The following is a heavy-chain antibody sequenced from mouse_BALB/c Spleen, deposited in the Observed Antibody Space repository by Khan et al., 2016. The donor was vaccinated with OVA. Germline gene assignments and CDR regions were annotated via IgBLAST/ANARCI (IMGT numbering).Heavy chain of an antibody. V-gene: IGHV3-8*02. Sequence: EVQLQESGPSLVKPSQTLSLTCSVTGDSITSGYWCWIRKFSGNKLEYLGYILYSGSTYYNPSLKSRITITRHTPQNQYYLQLNYLTTEDTAAYYCARSTYRYAFAYWGQGTLVTVSA. CDR3: ARSTYRYAFAY. J-gene: IGHJ3*01. CDR1: GDSITSGY. CDR2: ILYSGST. D-gene: IGHD2-14*01.